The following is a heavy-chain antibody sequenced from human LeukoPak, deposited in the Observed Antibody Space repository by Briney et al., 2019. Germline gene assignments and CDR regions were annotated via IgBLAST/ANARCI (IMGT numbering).Heavy chain of an antibody. V-gene: IGHV3-53*01. CDR1: GFTVSSNY. Sequence: GGSLRLSCAASGFTVSSNYMSWVRQAPGKGLEWVSVIYSGGSTYYADSVKGRFTISRDNSKNTLYLQMNSLRAEDTDVYYCARGGATVSSRSFDYWGQGTLVTVSS. J-gene: IGHJ4*02. CDR2: IYSGGST. CDR3: ARGGATVSSRSFDY. D-gene: IGHD4-17*01.